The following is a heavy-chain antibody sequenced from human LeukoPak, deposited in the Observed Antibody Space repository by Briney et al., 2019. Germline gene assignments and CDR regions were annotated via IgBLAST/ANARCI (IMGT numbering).Heavy chain of an antibody. D-gene: IGHD6-19*01. CDR1: GGTFSSYA. Sequence: ASVKVSCKASGGTFSSYAISWVRQAPGQGLEWMGGIIPIFGTATYAQKFQGRVTITADESTSTAYMELSSLRSEDTAVYYCARELASGGIAVAGFDYWGQGTLVTVSS. J-gene: IGHJ4*02. V-gene: IGHV1-69*01. CDR3: ARELASGGIAVAGFDY. CDR2: IIPIFGTA.